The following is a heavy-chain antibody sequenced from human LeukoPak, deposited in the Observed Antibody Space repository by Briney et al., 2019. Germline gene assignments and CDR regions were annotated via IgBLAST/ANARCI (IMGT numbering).Heavy chain of an antibody. CDR2: ISWNSCSI. CDR3: AKGRNQLTGDPYDAFDI. V-gene: IGHV3-9*01. J-gene: IGHJ3*02. CDR1: GFTFDDYA. Sequence: PGRSLRLSCAASGFTFDDYAMHWVRQAPGKGLEWVSGISWNSCSIGYADSVKGRFTISRDNAKNSLYLQMNSLRAEDTALYYCAKGRNQLTGDPYDAFDIWGQGTMVTVSS. D-gene: IGHD7-27*01.